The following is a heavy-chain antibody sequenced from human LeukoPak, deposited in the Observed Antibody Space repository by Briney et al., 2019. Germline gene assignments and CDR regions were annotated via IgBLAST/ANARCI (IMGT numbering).Heavy chain of an antibody. CDR3: ARYEEFSTGYSASSPRHYFDH. CDR2: INYTGST. Sequence: KPSETLSLTCTVSGGSINSYYWSWIRQPPGKGLECIGHINYTGSTYYKPSLESRVTISVDTAKNQISLKLSSVTAADTAVYYCARYEEFSTGYSASSPRHYFDHWGQGTLVTVSS. J-gene: IGHJ4*02. CDR1: GGSINSYY. D-gene: IGHD3/OR15-3a*01. V-gene: IGHV4-59*01.